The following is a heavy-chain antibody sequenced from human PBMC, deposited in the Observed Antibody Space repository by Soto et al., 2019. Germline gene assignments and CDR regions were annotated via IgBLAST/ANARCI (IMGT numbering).Heavy chain of an antibody. CDR3: ARGYDYDILTGYSPYYYYGMDV. CDR2: ISWNSGSI. J-gene: IGHJ6*02. V-gene: IGHV3-9*01. CDR1: GFTFDDYA. D-gene: IGHD3-9*01. Sequence: EVQLVESGGGLVQPGRSLRLSCAASGFTFDDYAMHWVRQAPGKGLEWVSGISWNSGSIGYADSVKGRFTISRDNAKNSLYLQMNSLRAEDTALYYCARGYDYDILTGYSPYYYYGMDVWGQGTTVTVSS.